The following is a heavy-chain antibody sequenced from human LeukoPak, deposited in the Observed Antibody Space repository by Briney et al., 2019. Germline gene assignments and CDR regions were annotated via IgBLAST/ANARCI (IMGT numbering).Heavy chain of an antibody. CDR2: IRYDGSNQ. Sequence: GGSLRLSCVASGITFSSYGMNWVRQAPGKGLEWVAFIRYDGSNQYYADSVKGRFTVSRDNSKNTLYLQMNSLSAEDTAVYYCAKEGYFYDRSGYYGYWGQGTLVTVSS. D-gene: IGHD3-22*01. V-gene: IGHV3-30*02. CDR1: GITFSSYG. J-gene: IGHJ4*02. CDR3: AKEGYFYDRSGYYGY.